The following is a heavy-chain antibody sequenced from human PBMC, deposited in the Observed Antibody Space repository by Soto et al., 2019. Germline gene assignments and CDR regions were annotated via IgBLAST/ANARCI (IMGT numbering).Heavy chain of an antibody. J-gene: IGHJ5*02. CDR1: GFNFRVYY. D-gene: IGHD6-25*01. CDR3: VRGGSWFDL. CDR2: ISNDGKTA. Sequence: EMQLVQSGGGSVRPGGSLRLSCSAAGFNFRVYYMHWVRQGPGKGLVWVARISNDGKTATYADSVEGRFTVSKDNVNNMVYLQMNSRTIEDTAVYFGVRGGSWFDLWGQGSVVTVSS. V-gene: IGHV3-74*03.